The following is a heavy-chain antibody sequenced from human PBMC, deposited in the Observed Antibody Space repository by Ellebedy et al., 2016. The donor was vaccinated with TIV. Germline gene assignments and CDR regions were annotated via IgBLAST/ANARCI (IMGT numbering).Heavy chain of an antibody. CDR2: IYGGDTT. J-gene: IGHJ4*02. CDR1: GITVSTNS. V-gene: IGHV3-53*01. D-gene: IGHD3-10*01. Sequence: GESLKISCAASGITVSTNSMNWVRQAPGKGLEWVSVIYGGDTTYYADSVKGRFNISRDDSKNILYLQMNTLRAEDTAVYYCVRARDRQRSLDCWGQGALVTVSS. CDR3: VRARDRQRSLDC.